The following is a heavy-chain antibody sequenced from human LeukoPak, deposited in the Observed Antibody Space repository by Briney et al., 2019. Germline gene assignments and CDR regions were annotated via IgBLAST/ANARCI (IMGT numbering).Heavy chain of an antibody. CDR3: AKDVDSTWGSIDY. CDR2: ISWNSGTI. V-gene: IGHV3-9*01. CDR1: GFTFDDYA. Sequence: PGRSLRLSCAASGFTFDDYAMHWVRQAPGKGLEWVSSISWNSGTIGYADSVKGRFTISRDNAKNSLYLQMNSLRPEGTALYYCAKDVDSTWGSIDYWGQGILVTVSS. D-gene: IGHD3-16*01. J-gene: IGHJ4*02.